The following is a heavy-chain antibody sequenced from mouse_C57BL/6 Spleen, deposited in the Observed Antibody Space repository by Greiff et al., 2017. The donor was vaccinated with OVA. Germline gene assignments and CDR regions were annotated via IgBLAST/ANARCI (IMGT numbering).Heavy chain of an antibody. Sequence: EVQLVESGGGLVKPGGSLKLSCAASGFTFSSYTMSWVRQTPEKRLVWVATISGGGGNTYYPDSVKGRFSISSDNAKNTLYLQMSSLRSEATALYYCARHGYFDVWGTGTTVTVSS. CDR2: ISGGGGNT. CDR1: GFTFSSYT. V-gene: IGHV5-9*01. J-gene: IGHJ1*03. CDR3: ARHGYFDV.